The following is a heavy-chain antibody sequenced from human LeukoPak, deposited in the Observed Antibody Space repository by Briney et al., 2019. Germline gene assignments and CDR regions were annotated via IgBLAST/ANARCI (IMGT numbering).Heavy chain of an antibody. J-gene: IGHJ4*02. CDR2: IKQDGSEK. CDR3: ARGVTHKWGYFDY. CDR1: GFTFSSYW. Sequence: PGGSLRLSCAASGFTFSSYWTSWVRQAPGKGLEWVANIKQDGSEKYYVDSVKGRFTISRDNAKNSLYLQMNSLRAEDTAVYYCARGVTHKWGYFDYWGQGTLVTVSS. D-gene: IGHD7-27*01. V-gene: IGHV3-7*04.